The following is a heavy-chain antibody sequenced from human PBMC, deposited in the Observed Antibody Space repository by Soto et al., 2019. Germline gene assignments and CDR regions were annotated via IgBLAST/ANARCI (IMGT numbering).Heavy chain of an antibody. V-gene: IGHV1-8*01. J-gene: IGHJ5*02. Sequence: QVQLVQSGTEVKKPGASVKVSCKASGYTFTSYDINWVRQATGQGLEWMGWMNPNSGSTGYAHKFQGRVTMTRNTSISIAYLELSSLRSEDTAVYYCARGSSSGNWFDPWGQGALVTVSS. CDR1: GYTFTSYD. CDR3: ARGSSSGNWFDP. D-gene: IGHD6-6*01. CDR2: MNPNSGST.